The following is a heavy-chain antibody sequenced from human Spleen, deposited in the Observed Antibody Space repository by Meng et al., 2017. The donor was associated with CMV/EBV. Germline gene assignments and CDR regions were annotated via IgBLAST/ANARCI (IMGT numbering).Heavy chain of an antibody. J-gene: IGHJ4*01. CDR1: GDTISTNNW. V-gene: IGHV4-4*02. Sequence: SGDTISTNNWWKWVRQPPGKGLEWIGEIYHNGVTNYNPSLKSRVTMSVDTSKNQFSLRLTSVTAADTAVYYCARERGAGTYQGFDYWGHGTLVTVSS. CDR3: ARERGAGTYQGFDY. CDR2: IYHNGVT. D-gene: IGHD3-10*01.